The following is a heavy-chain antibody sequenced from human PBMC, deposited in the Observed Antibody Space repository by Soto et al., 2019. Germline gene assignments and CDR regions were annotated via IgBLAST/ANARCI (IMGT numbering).Heavy chain of an antibody. CDR3: AKDIREDCTNGICYTLQS. D-gene: IGHD2-8*01. J-gene: IGHJ5*02. Sequence: GGSLRLSCEASGFSFRSFDMHWVRQAPGKGLEWVALISYDEYNKYYADSVKGRFTISRDISKNTLYLEMSSLRPEDTAVYSCAKDIREDCTNGICYTLQSWGLGTLVTVSS. CDR2: ISYDEYNK. CDR1: GFSFRSFD. V-gene: IGHV3-30*18.